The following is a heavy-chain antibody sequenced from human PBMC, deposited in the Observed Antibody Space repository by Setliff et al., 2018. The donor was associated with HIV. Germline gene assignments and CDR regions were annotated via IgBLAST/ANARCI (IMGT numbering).Heavy chain of an antibody. J-gene: IGHJ3*01. CDR3: AGLVVVETAGDVFDL. V-gene: IGHV3-11*04. CDR2: ISSSGYTI. D-gene: IGHD2-15*01. Sequence: LRLSCEASGFTLSDYQMSWIRRAPGKGLEWVSYISSSGYTIYYADSVKGRFTISRDNSKNSLFLEMNTLRAEDSADYYCAGLVVVETAGDVFDLWGQGTPVTVSS. CDR1: GFTLSDYQ.